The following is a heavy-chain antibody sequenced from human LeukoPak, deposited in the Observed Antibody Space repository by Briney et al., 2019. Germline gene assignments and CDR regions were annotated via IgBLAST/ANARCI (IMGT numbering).Heavy chain of an antibody. CDR2: IRYDGSNK. V-gene: IGHV3-30*02. Sequence: GGSLRLSCAASGFTFSSYGMHWVRQAPGKGLEWVAFIRYDGSNKYYADSVKGRFTISRDNSKNTLHLQMNSLRAEDTAVYYCAKSHIVVVIATYFDYWGQGTLVTVSS. CDR3: AKSHIVVVIATYFDY. J-gene: IGHJ4*02. CDR1: GFTFSSYG. D-gene: IGHD2-21*01.